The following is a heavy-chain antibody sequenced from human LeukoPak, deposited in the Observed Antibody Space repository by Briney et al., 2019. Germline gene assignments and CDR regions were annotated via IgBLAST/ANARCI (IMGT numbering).Heavy chain of an antibody. Sequence: PGGSLRLSCAASGFTFDDYGMSWVRQAPGKGLEWVPGIDCNGGSIGYADSGKGRFTISRVDAKNSLYLQMNSLRAEDTALYYCARFDVGYYYYMDVWGKGTTVTVSS. CDR3: ARFDVGYYYYMDV. V-gene: IGHV3-20*04. J-gene: IGHJ6*03. D-gene: IGHD1-26*01. CDR2: IDCNGGSI. CDR1: GFTFDDYG.